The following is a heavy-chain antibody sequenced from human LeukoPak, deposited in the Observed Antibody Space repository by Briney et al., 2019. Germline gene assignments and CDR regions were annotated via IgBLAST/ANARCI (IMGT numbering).Heavy chain of an antibody. J-gene: IGHJ5*02. CDR2: ISWNSGSI. D-gene: IGHD3-10*01. V-gene: IGHV3-9*01. CDR3: ARDRYYGSGSIPTP. CDR1: GFTFDDYA. Sequence: GRSLRLSCAASGFTFDDYAMHWVRQAPGKGLGWVSGISWNSGSIGYADSVKGRFTISRDNSKNTLYLQMNSLRAEDTAVYYCARDRYYGSGSIPTPWGQGTLVTVSS.